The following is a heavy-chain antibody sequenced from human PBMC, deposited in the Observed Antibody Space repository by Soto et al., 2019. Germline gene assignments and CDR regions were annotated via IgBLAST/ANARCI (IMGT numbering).Heavy chain of an antibody. V-gene: IGHV3-66*01. CDR2: IYSGGST. CDR3: ARDASSDGGLLYYFDY. D-gene: IGHD6-19*01. Sequence: EVQLVESGGGLVQPGGSLRLSCAASGFTVSSNYMSWVRQAPGKGLEWVSVIYSGGSTYYADSVKGRFTISRDNSKNTLYLQMNSLRAEDTAVYYCARDASSDGGLLYYFDYWGQGTLVTVSS. CDR1: GFTVSSNY. J-gene: IGHJ4*02.